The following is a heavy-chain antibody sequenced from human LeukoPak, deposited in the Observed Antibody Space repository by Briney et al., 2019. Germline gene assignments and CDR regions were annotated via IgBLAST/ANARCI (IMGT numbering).Heavy chain of an antibody. Sequence: GGSLRLSCAASGFTVRNYAMAWVRQAQGKGLECVSAISGSGDSVRYADSVKGRFTISRDNSKNTLYLQMNNLRAEDTALYYCARDFWATNYYYGMDVWGQGTTVTVSS. V-gene: IGHV3-23*01. J-gene: IGHJ6*02. CDR3: ARDFWATNYYYGMDV. CDR2: ISGSGDSV. CDR1: GFTVRNYA. D-gene: IGHD3-3*01.